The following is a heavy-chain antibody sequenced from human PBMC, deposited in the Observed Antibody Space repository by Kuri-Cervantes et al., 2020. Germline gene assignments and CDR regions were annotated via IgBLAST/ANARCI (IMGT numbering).Heavy chain of an antibody. D-gene: IGHD2-15*01. CDR2: IRYDGSNK. CDR1: GFTFSSYG. Sequence: GGSLRLSCAASGFTFSSYGMHWVRQAPGKGLEWVAFIRYDGSNKYYADSVKGRFTISRDNSKNTLYLQMNSLRAEDTAVYYCAKDRGYCSGGSCSRLGEYFQHWGQGTLVTVSS. J-gene: IGHJ1*01. V-gene: IGHV3-30*02. CDR3: AKDRGYCSGGSCSRLGEYFQH.